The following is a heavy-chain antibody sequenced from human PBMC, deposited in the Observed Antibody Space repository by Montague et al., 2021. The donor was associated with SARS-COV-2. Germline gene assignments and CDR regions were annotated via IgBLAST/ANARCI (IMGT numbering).Heavy chain of an antibody. V-gene: IGHV4-34*01. J-gene: IGHJ6*03. CDR3: ARLRDGVVPSPILGVGPYYSYYYMDV. CDR1: GGSFSRYY. Sequence: SETLSLTCAVSGGSFSRYYWSWIRQPPGKGLEWIGEINHGGSTKYSPSLRSRLTISADTSKNQFSLELTSVAAADTAVYYCARLRDGVVPSPILGVGPYYSYYYMDVWGRGTTVTVSS. CDR2: INHGGST. D-gene: IGHD3-10*01.